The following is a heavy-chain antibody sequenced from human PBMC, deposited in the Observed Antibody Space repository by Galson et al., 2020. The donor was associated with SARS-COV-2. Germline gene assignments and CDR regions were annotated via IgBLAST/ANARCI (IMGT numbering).Heavy chain of an antibody. J-gene: IGHJ4*02. Sequence: SETLSLTCTVCGDSISSDDFYWSWIRQTPGTGLEWIGDIHSSGNTYYNPSLMSRGTISVDTSKNQFSLRLSSVTATDTAVYFCARTSSTATREYYFDYWGQGTLVSVSS. D-gene: IGHD4-17*01. V-gene: IGHV4-30-4*01. CDR1: GDSISSDDFY. CDR2: IHSSGNT. CDR3: ARTSSTATREYYFDY.